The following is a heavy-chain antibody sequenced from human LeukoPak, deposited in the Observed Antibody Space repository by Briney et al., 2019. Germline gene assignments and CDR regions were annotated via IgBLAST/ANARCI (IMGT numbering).Heavy chain of an antibody. Sequence: GASVKVSCTASGYTFTGYYMHWVQQAPGQGLKCTGWINPNSGGTNYAQKFQGRVTMTRDTSISTAYMELSRLRSDDTAVYYCARDGLMVYAIYYWGQGTLVTVSS. CDR3: ARDGLMVYAIYY. D-gene: IGHD2-8*01. CDR2: INPNSGGT. J-gene: IGHJ4*02. CDR1: GYTFTGYY. V-gene: IGHV1-2*02.